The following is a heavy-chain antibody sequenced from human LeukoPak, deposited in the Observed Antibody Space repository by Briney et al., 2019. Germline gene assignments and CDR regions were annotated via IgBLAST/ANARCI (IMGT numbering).Heavy chain of an antibody. CDR1: GFNFSSYW. D-gene: IGHD3-22*01. CDR3: ARVGSIDSSGYYLGQYYYYGMDV. Sequence: GGSLRLSCAASGFNFSSYWMHWVRQAPGKGLVWVSRINSDGSSTSYADSVKGRFTISRDNAKNTLYLQMNSLRAEDTAVYYCARVGSIDSSGYYLGQYYYYGMDVWGQGTAVTVSS. V-gene: IGHV3-74*01. CDR2: INSDGSST. J-gene: IGHJ6*02.